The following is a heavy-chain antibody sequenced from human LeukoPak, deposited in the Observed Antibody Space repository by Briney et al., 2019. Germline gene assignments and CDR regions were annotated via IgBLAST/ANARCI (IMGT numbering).Heavy chain of an antibody. CDR3: ARAHYDSSGYYSGFFDY. Sequence: AGTLSLTCAVSGDSISSSNWWTWGRPPPGKGLEGIGEIYHSGSTIYNPSVESRLTISVDKSKTQFSLKLHSRSAADTAVYYCARAHYDSSGYYSGFFDYWGQGTLVTVSS. CDR2: IYHSGST. J-gene: IGHJ4*02. V-gene: IGHV4-4*02. D-gene: IGHD3-22*01. CDR1: GDSISSSNW.